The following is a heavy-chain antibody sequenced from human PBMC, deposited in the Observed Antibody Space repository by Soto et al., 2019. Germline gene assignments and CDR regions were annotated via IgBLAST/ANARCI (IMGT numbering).Heavy chain of an antibody. J-gene: IGHJ4*02. CDR1: GLTFSSYW. CDR2: INSGGST. Sequence: GGSLRLSCAASGLTFSSYWMHWVRHAPGKGLVWVSRINSGGSTYYADSVTGRFTISRDNSKNTLYPQMNSLRAEDTAVYYCAKGYREYSSSWFDYWGQGTLVTVS. CDR3: AKGYREYSSSWFDY. D-gene: IGHD6-13*01. V-gene: IGHV3-74*01.